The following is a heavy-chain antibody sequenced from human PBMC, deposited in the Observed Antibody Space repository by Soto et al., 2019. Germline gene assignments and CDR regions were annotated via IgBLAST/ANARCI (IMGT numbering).Heavy chain of an antibody. CDR2: IYSSGST. CDR1: GGSISSYY. D-gene: IGHD4-17*01. J-gene: IGHJ4*02. V-gene: IGHV4-59*01. Sequence: SETLSLTCTVSGGSISSYYWSWIRQPPGKGLEWIGYIYSSGSTNYNPSLKSRVTISIDTSKNQFSLKLSSVTAADTAVYYCARAYGDYVFDYWGQGTLVTVSS. CDR3: ARAYGDYVFDY.